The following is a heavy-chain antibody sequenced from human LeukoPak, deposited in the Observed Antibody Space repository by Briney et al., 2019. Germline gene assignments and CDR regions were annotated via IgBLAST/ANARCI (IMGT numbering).Heavy chain of an antibody. D-gene: IGHD6-19*01. CDR2: INPSGGGT. CDR3: ARDGSGWPSTAFDY. Sequence: ASVKVSCKASGYTFTSYYIHWVRQAPGQGLEWVGIINPSGGGTSYAQKFQGRVTMTRDTSTTTVYMGLSSLRSEDTAVYYCARDGSGWPSTAFDYWGQGTLVTVSS. CDR1: GYTFTSYY. V-gene: IGHV1-46*01. J-gene: IGHJ4*02.